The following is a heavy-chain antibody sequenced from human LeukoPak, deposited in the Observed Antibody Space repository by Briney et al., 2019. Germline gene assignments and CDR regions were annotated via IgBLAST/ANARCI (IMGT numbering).Heavy chain of an antibody. V-gene: IGHV3-23*01. D-gene: IGHD3-22*01. CDR2: ISGAGVST. J-gene: IGHJ4*02. CDR1: GFTFSDSA. CDR3: ARVYYDSSGYYYDY. Sequence: GGSLRLSCAASGFTFSDSAMSWVRRAPGKGLEWLSAISGAGVSTHYANSVKGRFTISRDNSKNTLYLQMNSLRAEDTAVYYCARVYYDSSGYYYDYWGQGTLVTVSS.